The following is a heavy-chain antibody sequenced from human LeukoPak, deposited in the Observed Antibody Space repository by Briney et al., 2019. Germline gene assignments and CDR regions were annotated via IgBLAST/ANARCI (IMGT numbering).Heavy chain of an antibody. J-gene: IGHJ4*02. Sequence: GGSLRLSCAASGFTFSSYWMSWVRQAPGKGLEWVSAISGSGGSTYYADSVKGRFTISRDNSKNTLYLQMNSLRAEDTAVYYCGWTPPRSWGDYWGQGTLVTVSS. CDR2: ISGSGGST. CDR1: GFTFSSYW. V-gene: IGHV3-23*01. CDR3: GWTPPRSWGDY. D-gene: IGHD3-16*01.